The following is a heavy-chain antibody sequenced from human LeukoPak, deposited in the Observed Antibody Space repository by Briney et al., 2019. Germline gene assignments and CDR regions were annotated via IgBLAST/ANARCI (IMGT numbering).Heavy chain of an antibody. Sequence: GASVKVSCKASGYTFSNYDINWVRQATGQGLEWMGWMNPTSGNTGYAEKFQGRVTITRNTSISTAYMELSSLRSEDTAAYYCARVSGPVDYWGQGTLVTVSS. CDR1: GYTFSNYD. J-gene: IGHJ4*02. D-gene: IGHD1-1*01. CDR2: MNPTSGNT. V-gene: IGHV1-8*03. CDR3: ARVSGPVDY.